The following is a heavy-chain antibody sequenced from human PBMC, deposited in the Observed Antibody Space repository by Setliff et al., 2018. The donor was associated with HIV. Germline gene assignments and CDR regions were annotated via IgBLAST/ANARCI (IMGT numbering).Heavy chain of an antibody. CDR3: ARGRTQWPNYNYFDP. Sequence: SETLSLTCTVSVGSVSSGNHYWSWIRQPAGKGLEWIGRIYTSGSTNYNPSLKSRVTISVDTSKSQFSLKLSSLTAADTAVYYCARGRTQWPNYNYFDPWGLGTLVTVSS. J-gene: IGHJ5*02. CDR2: IYTSGST. CDR1: VGSVSSGNHY. V-gene: IGHV4-61*02. D-gene: IGHD6-19*01.